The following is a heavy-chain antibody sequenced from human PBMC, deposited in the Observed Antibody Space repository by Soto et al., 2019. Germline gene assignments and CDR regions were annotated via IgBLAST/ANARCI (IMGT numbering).Heavy chain of an antibody. J-gene: IGHJ4*02. CDR1: GFHFSSYI. CDR3: ARDDLDTAMVSGGVDY. D-gene: IGHD5-18*01. CDR2: ISSSSSTI. Sequence: GGSLRLSCAASGFHFSSYIMNWVRQAPGKGLEWVSYISSSSSTIYYADPVKGRFTISRDNAKNSLYLQMNSLRDEDTAVYYCARDDLDTAMVSGGVDYWGQGTLVTVSS. V-gene: IGHV3-48*02.